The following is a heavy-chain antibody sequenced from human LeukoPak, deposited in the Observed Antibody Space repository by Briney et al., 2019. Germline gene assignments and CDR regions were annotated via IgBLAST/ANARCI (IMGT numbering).Heavy chain of an antibody. CDR1: GGSISSSSYY. D-gene: IGHD3-3*01. J-gene: IGHJ3*02. Sequence: SETLSLTCTVSGGSISSSSYYWGWIRQPPGKGLEWIGSIYYSGSTYYNPSLKSRVTISVDTSKNQFSLKLSSVTAADTAVYYCARHFSPPSIFGVVMWAFDIWGQGTMVTVSS. CDR3: ARHFSPPSIFGVVMWAFDI. V-gene: IGHV4-39*01. CDR2: IYYSGST.